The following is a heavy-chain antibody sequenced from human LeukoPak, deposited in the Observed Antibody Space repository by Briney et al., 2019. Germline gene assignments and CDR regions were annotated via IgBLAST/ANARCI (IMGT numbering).Heavy chain of an antibody. CDR2: INPNTGNT. CDR3: ARLFSYYDNSGYYQYYCDY. J-gene: IGHJ4*02. Sequence: GASVKVSCKASGYTLTSSDTHWARHAPGQGLEWMGWINPNTGNTSFAQKFQGRVTLTRDTSISTAYMAVSRLKSDDTAVYYCARLFSYYDNSGYYQYYCDYGGQGTLVTVSS. CDR1: GYTLTSSD. D-gene: IGHD3-22*01. V-gene: IGHV1-2*02.